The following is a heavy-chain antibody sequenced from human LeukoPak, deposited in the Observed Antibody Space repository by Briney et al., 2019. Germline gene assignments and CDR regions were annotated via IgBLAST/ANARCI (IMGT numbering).Heavy chain of an antibody. V-gene: IGHV4-59*01. Sequence: NPSETLSLTCTVSGGSISSYYWSWIRQPPGKGLEWIGYIYYSGSTNYNPTLKSRVTISVDTSKNQFSLKLSSVTAADTAVYYCARASEYKYWFDPWGQGTLVTVSS. D-gene: IGHD6-6*01. CDR3: ARASEYKYWFDP. J-gene: IGHJ5*02. CDR1: GGSISSYY. CDR2: IYYSGST.